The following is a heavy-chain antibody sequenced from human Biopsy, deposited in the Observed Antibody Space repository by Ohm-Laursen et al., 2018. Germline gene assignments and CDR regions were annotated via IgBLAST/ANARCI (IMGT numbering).Heavy chain of an antibody. CDR2: ISPNSGGT. Sequence: ASVKVSCKRSGYAVNDYFLHWLRQAPGQGPEWMGWISPNSGGTNYAQKFQGKVTMTTDTSTSTVYLELRRLISDDTAVYYCARDIMNRIAGLVARSDVFDVWGQGTLVTVSS. J-gene: IGHJ3*01. CDR3: ARDIMNRIAGLVARSDVFDV. V-gene: IGHV1-2*02. D-gene: IGHD3-16*01. CDR1: GYAVNDYF.